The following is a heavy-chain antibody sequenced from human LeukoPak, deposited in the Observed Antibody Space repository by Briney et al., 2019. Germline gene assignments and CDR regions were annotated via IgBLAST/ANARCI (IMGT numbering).Heavy chain of an antibody. CDR3: ARLRYSSSTLFYGVDP. D-gene: IGHD2-2*01. Sequence: SETLSLTCTVSGGSTTSSSYYWVWIRDPPGKGLEGIVTFYDSGHTCYNPSLKSRVTISVDMSNNQFSMQLISVTASDTTVYYCARLRYSSSTLFYGVDPWGQGTLVTVSS. CDR1: GGSTTSSSYY. V-gene: IGHV4-39*07. CDR2: FYDSGHT. J-gene: IGHJ5*02.